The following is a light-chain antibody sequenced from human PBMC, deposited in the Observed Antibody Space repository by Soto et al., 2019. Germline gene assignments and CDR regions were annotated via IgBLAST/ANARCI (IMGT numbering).Light chain of an antibody. Sequence: SYELTQPPSVSVGPGETARISCGGNNIGSKGVHWYQQKPGQAPVLVIYSDTDLPPVIPERFSGSNSANMSTLTISRVEAGDEADYYCQVWDSGSAHVLFGGGTKVTVL. CDR1: NIGSKG. J-gene: IGLJ2*01. V-gene: IGLV3-21*01. CDR3: QVWDSGSAHVL. CDR2: SDT.